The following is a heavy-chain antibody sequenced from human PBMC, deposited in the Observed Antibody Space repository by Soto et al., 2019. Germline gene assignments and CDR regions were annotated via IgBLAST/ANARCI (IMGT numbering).Heavy chain of an antibody. CDR1: GFTFSSYS. CDR2: ISSSSSYI. Sequence: EVQLVESGGGLVKPGGSLRLSCAASGFTFSSYSMNWVRQAPGKGLEWVSSISSSSSYIYYADSVKGRFTISRDNAKNSLYLQMNSLRAEDTAVYYCARDPVGGGRIAARRVGMDVWGQGTTVTVSS. CDR3: ARDPVGGGRIAARRVGMDV. J-gene: IGHJ6*02. D-gene: IGHD6-6*01. V-gene: IGHV3-21*01.